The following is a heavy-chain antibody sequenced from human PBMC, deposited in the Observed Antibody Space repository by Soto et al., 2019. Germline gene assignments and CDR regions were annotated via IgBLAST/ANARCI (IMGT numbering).Heavy chain of an antibody. CDR2: ISGSGIST. V-gene: IGHV3-23*01. CDR3: AKEPVGPDWYFDR. J-gene: IGHJ2*01. CDR1: GFTFRSYA. Sequence: DVQLLESGGGLVQPGGSLRLSCAASGFTFRSYAMSWVRQAPGKGLEWVSGISGSGISTHYADSVKGRFTVSRDNSKNTLYLKMNSLRAEDTAVYNCAKEPVGPDWYFDRWGRGTLVTVSS.